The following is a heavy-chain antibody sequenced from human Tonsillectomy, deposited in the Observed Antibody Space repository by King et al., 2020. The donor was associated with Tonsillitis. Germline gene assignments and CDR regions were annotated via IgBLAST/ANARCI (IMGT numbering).Heavy chain of an antibody. V-gene: IGHV4-34*01. CDR1: GGSFSGNY. Sequence: VQLQQWGAGLLKPSETLSLTCGVYGGSFSGNYWSWIRQPPGKGLEWIGEISHSGSTNYNPSLKSRVTMSVDMSEYQFSLKLNSVTAADTAVYYCARGGNRGSTAFAYWGQGTLVTVSS. CDR2: ISHSGST. J-gene: IGHJ4*02. D-gene: IGHD1-1*01. CDR3: ARGGNRGSTAFAY.